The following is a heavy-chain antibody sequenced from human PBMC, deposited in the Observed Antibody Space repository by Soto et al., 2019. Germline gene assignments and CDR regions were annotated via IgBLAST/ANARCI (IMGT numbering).Heavy chain of an antibody. CDR1: GGSITSNW. D-gene: IGHD3-9*01. CDR2: IYHTGST. Sequence: SETLSLTCAVSGGSITSNWWSWVRQPPGKGLEWIGEIYHTGSTNYNPSLKSRVAISVDKSRSQFSLELSSVTAADTAVYYCAGTGYYTVDYWGQGTLVTVSS. J-gene: IGHJ4*02. CDR3: AGTGYYTVDY. V-gene: IGHV4-4*02.